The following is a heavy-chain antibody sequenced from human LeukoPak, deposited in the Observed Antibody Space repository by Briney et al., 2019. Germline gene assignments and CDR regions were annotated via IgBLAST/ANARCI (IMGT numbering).Heavy chain of an antibody. V-gene: IGHV3-30*03. CDR2: ISYDGINK. Sequence: GRSLRPSCAASRFTFSTYGMHWVRRAPGKGLEWVALISYDGINKYYADSVKGRFTVSRDNSKSTLYLQVNSLRAEDTAVYYCARDSDGMSVWGLGTTVTVSS. CDR1: RFTFSTYG. J-gene: IGHJ6*02. CDR3: ARDSDGMSV.